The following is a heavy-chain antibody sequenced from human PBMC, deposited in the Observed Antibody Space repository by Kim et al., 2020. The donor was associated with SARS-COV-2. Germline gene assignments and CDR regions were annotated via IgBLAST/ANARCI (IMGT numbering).Heavy chain of an antibody. CDR3: AREDV. J-gene: IGHJ6*04. Sequence: SETLSLTCTVSGGSISNYYWSWIRQPPGKGLEWIGYVYYGGTTNYNPSLKSRVTISLDTSRNQFSLTVRSVTAADTAVYYCAREDVWGRGTTVTVSS. V-gene: IGHV4-59*13. CDR1: GGSISNYY. CDR2: VYYGGTT.